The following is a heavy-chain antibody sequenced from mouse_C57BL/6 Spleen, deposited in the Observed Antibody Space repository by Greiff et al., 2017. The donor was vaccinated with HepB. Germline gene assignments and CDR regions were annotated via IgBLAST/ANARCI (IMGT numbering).Heavy chain of an antibody. J-gene: IGHJ4*01. D-gene: IGHD1-1*01. CDR3: ARGDYGSSLYYYAMDY. CDR2: IHPNSGST. Sequence: VQLQQPGAELVKPGASVKLSCKASGYTFTSYWMHWVKQRPEQGLEWIGMIHPNSGSTNYNEKFKSKATLTVDKSSSTAYMQLSSLTSEDSAVYYCARGDYGSSLYYYAMDYWGQGTSVTVSS. CDR1: GYTFTSYW. V-gene: IGHV1-64*01.